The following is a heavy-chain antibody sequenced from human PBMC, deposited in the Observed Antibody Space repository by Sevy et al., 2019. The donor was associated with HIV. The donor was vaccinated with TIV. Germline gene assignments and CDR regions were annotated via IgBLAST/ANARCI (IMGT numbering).Heavy chain of an antibody. CDR1: GFTFSHYG. V-gene: IGHV3-30*02. J-gene: IGHJ4*02. CDR2: VHFDGSNT. Sequence: GGSLRLSCAASGFTFSHYGMHWVRQAPGKGLEWVAFVHFDGSNTYYADSMKGRFTISRDNSKNTLYLQMNSLRTEDTAVYYCAKNTAAAGTDGFDYWGQGTLVTVSS. CDR3: AKNTAAAGTDGFDY. D-gene: IGHD6-13*01.